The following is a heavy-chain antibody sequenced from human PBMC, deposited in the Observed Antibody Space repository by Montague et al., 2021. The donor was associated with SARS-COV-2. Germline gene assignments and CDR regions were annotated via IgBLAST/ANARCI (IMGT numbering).Heavy chain of an antibody. V-gene: IGHV3-30*04. CDR3: ARGRGGSYFTCFDY. Sequence: SLRLSCAASGLTFSRYAMHWVRQAPGKGLEWVAVISYDGSNKYYADSVKGRFTISRDNSKSTLHLQMNSLRAEDTAVYYCARGRGGSYFTCFDYWGQGTLVTVSS. CDR2: ISYDGSNK. CDR1: GLTFSRYA. D-gene: IGHD1-26*01. J-gene: IGHJ4*02.